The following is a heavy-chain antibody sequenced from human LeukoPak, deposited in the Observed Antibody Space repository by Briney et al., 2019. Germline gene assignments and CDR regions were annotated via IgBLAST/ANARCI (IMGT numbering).Heavy chain of an antibody. J-gene: IGHJ4*02. Sequence: ASVKVSCKASGYTFTGYYMHWVRQAPGQGLEWMGWINPNSGGTNYAQKFQSRVTMTRDTSISTAYMELSRLRSDDTAVYYCARDGSGSYYSLGDYWGQGTLVTVSS. CDR2: INPNSGGT. CDR1: GYTFTGYY. CDR3: ARDGSGSYYSLGDY. V-gene: IGHV1-2*02. D-gene: IGHD3-10*01.